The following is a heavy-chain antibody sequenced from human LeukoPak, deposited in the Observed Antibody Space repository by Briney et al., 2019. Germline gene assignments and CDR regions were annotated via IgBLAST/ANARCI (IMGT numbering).Heavy chain of an antibody. CDR2: INPNSGGT. J-gene: IGHJ4*02. CDR3: ARLSTLAAAARDY. V-gene: IGHV1-2*02. Sequence: GSVKVSCKASGYTFTGYYMNWVRQAPGQGVEWMGWINPNSGGTNYAQKFQGRVTMSRDTYISTAYMELSRLRSDDTAVYYCARLSTLAAAARDYWGQGTLVTVSS. D-gene: IGHD6-13*01. CDR1: GYTFTGYY.